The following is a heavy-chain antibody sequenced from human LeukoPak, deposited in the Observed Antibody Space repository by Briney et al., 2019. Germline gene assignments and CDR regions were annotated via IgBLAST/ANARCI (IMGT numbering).Heavy chain of an antibody. CDR3: ARAFRARYFDL. Sequence: PSETLSLTCTVSGGSISSSSYYWAWIRQPPGKGLEWIGSIYYSGSTYYNPSLKGRVTISVDTSKNQFSLKLSSVTAADTAVYYCARAFRARYFDLWGRGTLVTVSS. J-gene: IGHJ2*01. D-gene: IGHD2/OR15-2a*01. CDR1: GGSISSSSYY. V-gene: IGHV4-39*01. CDR2: IYYSGST.